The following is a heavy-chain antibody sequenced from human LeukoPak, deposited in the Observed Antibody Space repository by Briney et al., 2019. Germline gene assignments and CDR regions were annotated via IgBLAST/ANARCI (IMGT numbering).Heavy chain of an antibody. CDR1: GFTFSSYE. CDR3: ARGSPSGGGIDY. D-gene: IGHD2-15*01. CDR2: IKQDGSEK. V-gene: IGHV3-7*01. J-gene: IGHJ4*02. Sequence: GGSLRLSCAASGFTFSSYEMNWVRQAPGKGLEWVANIKQDGSEKYYVDSVKGRFTISRDNAKNSLYLQMNSLRAEDTAVYYCARGSPSGGGIDYWGQGTLVTVSS.